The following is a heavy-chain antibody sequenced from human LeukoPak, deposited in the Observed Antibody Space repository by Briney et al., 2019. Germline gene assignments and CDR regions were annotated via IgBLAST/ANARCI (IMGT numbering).Heavy chain of an antibody. D-gene: IGHD2-15*01. J-gene: IGHJ5*02. V-gene: IGHV1-8*01. Sequence: ASVKVSCKASGYTFTSYDINWVRQATGQGLEWMGWMNPNSGNTGYAQKFQGRVTMTRNTSISTAYMELSSLRSEDTAVYYCAGDIGYCSGGSCHNWFDPWGQGTLVTVSS. CDR3: AGDIGYCSGGSCHNWFDP. CDR2: MNPNSGNT. CDR1: GYTFTSYD.